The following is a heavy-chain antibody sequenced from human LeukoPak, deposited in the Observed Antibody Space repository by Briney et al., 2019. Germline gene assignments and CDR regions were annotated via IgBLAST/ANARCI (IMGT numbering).Heavy chain of an antibody. CDR1: GYTLTELS. Sequence: ASVKVSCKVSGYTLTELSMHWVRQAPGKGLEWMGGFDPEDGETIYAQKFQGRVTMTEDTSTDTAYMELSSLRSEDTAAYYCATDLGGSYWSTDYWGQGTLVTVSS. CDR2: FDPEDGET. V-gene: IGHV1-24*01. CDR3: ATDLGGSYWSTDY. D-gene: IGHD1-26*01. J-gene: IGHJ4*02.